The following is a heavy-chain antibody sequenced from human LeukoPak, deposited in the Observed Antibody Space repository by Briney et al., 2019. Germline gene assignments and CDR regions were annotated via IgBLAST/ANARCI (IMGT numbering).Heavy chain of an antibody. D-gene: IGHD5-18*01. V-gene: IGHV3-21*01. CDR3: SRRGGGGIQLWSDS. CDR1: GFTFSTYS. J-gene: IGHJ4*02. CDR2: ISSRSTYI. Sequence: GGSLRLSCAASGFTFSTYSMNWVRQAPGEGLEWVSAISSRSTYIYYADSVKGRFTISRDNAKNSLYLQMDILRAEDTALYFFSRRGGGGIQLWSDSWGRGTLVTVSS.